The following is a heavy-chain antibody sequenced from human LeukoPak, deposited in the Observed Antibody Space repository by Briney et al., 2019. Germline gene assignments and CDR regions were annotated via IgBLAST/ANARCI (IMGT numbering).Heavy chain of an antibody. V-gene: IGHV3-53*01. D-gene: IGHD3-9*01. CDR3: ARDAYRYENDGFFDT. CDR2: IYSGGNT. CDR1: GFTVSSDY. J-gene: IGHJ1*01. Sequence: GGSLRLSCAASGFTVSSDYMAWVRQAPGKGLDWVSIIYSGGNTYYADSVKGRFTISRDNSKNILYLQMNNLRAEDTAVYYCARDAYRYENDGFFDTWGQGTLVTVSS.